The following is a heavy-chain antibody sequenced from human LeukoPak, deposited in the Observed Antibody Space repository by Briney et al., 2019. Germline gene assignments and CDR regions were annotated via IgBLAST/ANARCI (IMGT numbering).Heavy chain of an antibody. CDR2: MNPNSDNT. CDR1: GYTFTSYD. CDR3: ARGGIYDFWSGYDY. D-gene: IGHD3-3*01. Sequence: ASVKVSCKASGYTFTSYDINWVRQATGQGLEWMGWMNPNSDNTGYAQKFQGRVTMTRNTSISTAYMELSSLRSEDTAVYYCARGGIYDFWSGYDYWGQGTLVTVSS. V-gene: IGHV1-8*01. J-gene: IGHJ4*02.